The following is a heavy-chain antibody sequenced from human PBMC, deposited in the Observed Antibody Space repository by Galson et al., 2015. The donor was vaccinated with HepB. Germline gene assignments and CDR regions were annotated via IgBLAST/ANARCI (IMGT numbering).Heavy chain of an antibody. Sequence: SLRLSCAASGFTFSSYGMHWVRQAPGKGLEWVAVISYDGSNKYYADSVKGRFTISRDNSKNTLYLQMNSLRAEDTAVYYCAKEHDYGDYGFDYWGQGTLVTVSS. V-gene: IGHV3-30*18. CDR3: AKEHDYGDYGFDY. J-gene: IGHJ4*02. CDR2: ISYDGSNK. D-gene: IGHD4-17*01. CDR1: GFTFSSYG.